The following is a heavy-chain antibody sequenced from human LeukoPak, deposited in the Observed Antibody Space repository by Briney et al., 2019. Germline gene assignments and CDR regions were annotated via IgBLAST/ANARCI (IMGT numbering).Heavy chain of an antibody. CDR3: ARANYDILTGYHYYFDY. CDR1: GFTFSSYS. V-gene: IGHV3-21*01. D-gene: IGHD3-9*01. Sequence: GGSLRLSCAASGFTFSSYSMNWVRQAPGKGLEWVSSISSSSSYIYYADSVKGRFTIPRDNAKNSLYLQMNSLRAEDTAVYYCARANYDILTGYHYYFDYWGQGTLVTVSS. J-gene: IGHJ4*02. CDR2: ISSSSSYI.